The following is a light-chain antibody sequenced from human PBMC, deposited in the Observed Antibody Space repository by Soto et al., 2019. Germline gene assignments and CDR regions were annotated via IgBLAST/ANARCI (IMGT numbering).Light chain of an antibody. V-gene: IGLV2-11*01. CDR3: CSYAGSYASDYV. CDR2: DVS. J-gene: IGLJ1*01. Sequence: HSVLTQPRSVSGSPGQSVTISCTGTSSDVGAYDYVSWYQQHPGKAPKLMIYDVSKRPSGVPDRFSGSKSGNTASLTISGLQAEDEADYYCCSYAGSYASDYVFGAGTKLTVL. CDR1: SSDVGAYDY.